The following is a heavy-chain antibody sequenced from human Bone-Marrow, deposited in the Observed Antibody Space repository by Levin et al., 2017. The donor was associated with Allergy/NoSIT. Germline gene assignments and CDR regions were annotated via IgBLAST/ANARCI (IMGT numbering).Heavy chain of an antibody. D-gene: IGHD5-24*01. J-gene: IGHJ4*02. CDR3: ARAGDGYNWNFDY. V-gene: IGHV4-61*01. CDR2: IHYTGST. Sequence: SQTLSLTCTVSSGSVTSGSSYWSWIRQPPGKGLEYIGYIHYTGSTNSNPSLKSRVTISVDTSKNQFSLKLSSVTAADTAVYYCARAGDGYNWNFDYWGQGILLTVSS. CDR1: SGSVTSGSSY.